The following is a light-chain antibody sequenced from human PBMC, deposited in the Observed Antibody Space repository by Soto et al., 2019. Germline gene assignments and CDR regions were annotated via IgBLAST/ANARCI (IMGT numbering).Light chain of an antibody. CDR2: AAS. J-gene: IGKJ4*01. Sequence: DIQMTQSPSSLSASVGDRVTITCRASQSISSYLNWYQQKPGKAPKLLIFAASSLQSGVPSRFSGSGSGTDFAFTISNLQPEDFATYFCQQSFSTPLNFGGGTKVDIK. V-gene: IGKV1-39*01. CDR3: QQSFSTPLN. CDR1: QSISSY.